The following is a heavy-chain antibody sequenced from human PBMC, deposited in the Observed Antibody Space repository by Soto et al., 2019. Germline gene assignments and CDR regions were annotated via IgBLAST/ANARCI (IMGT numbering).Heavy chain of an antibody. CDR2: IIPLLDIA. J-gene: IGHJ4*02. V-gene: IGHV1-69*08. D-gene: IGHD5-12*01. Sequence: QVQLVQFGAEVKKPGSSVKVSCKTSGGTFSNDIITWVRQAPGQGLEWMGRIIPLLDIANYAQKFQGRVTITADKSTSTAYMELNSLRSEDTAVYYCARDSPIGSTFSGYDAIDYWGQGTLVTVSS. CDR1: GGTFSNDI. CDR3: ARDSPIGSTFSGYDAIDY.